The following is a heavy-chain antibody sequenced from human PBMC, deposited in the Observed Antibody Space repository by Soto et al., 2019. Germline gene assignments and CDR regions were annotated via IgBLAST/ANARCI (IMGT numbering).Heavy chain of an antibody. V-gene: IGHV3-49*04. D-gene: IGHD1-26*01. CDR1: GFTFGDYA. CDR2: IGSKAYGGTT. CDR3: TYSGSYSAAGGY. Sequence: QPGGSLRLSCTASGFTFGDYAMSWVRQAPGKGLEWVGFIGSKAYGGTTEYAASVKGRFTISRDDSKSIAYLQMNSLKTEDTAVYYCTYSGSYSAAGGYWGQGTLVTVSS. J-gene: IGHJ4*02.